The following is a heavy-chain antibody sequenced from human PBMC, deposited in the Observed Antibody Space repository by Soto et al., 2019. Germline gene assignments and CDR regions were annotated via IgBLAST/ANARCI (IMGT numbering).Heavy chain of an antibody. CDR1: GGSFSGYY. CDR3: ARSIAAAGTAKLYYFDY. CDR2: INHSGST. D-gene: IGHD6-13*01. J-gene: IGHJ4*02. Sequence: SETLSLTCAVYGGSFSGYYWSWIRQPPGKGLEWIGEINHSGSTNYNPSLKSRVTISVDTSKNQFSLKLSSVTAADTAVYYCARSIAAAGTAKLYYFDYWGQGTLVTVSS. V-gene: IGHV4-34*01.